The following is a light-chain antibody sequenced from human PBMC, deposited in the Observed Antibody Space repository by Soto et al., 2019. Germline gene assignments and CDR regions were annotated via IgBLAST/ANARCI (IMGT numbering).Light chain of an antibody. CDR2: EGS. CDR1: SSDVGAYKY. V-gene: IGLV2-8*01. J-gene: IGLJ3*02. CDR3: SSYVGSNIWV. Sequence: QSVLTQPPSASGSPGQSVTISCTGTSSDVGAYKYVSWYQQYPGKAPKLMIYEGSKRPSGVPDRFSGSKSGNTASLTVSGLQAEDEADYYCSSYVGSNIWVFGGGTQLTVL.